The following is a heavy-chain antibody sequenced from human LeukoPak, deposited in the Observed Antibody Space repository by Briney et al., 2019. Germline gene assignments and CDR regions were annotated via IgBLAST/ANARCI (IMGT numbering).Heavy chain of an antibody. V-gene: IGHV4-59*08. CDR2: IYYSGST. CDR1: GGSISSYY. Sequence: SETLPLTCTVSGGSISSYYWNWIRQPPGRGLEWIGYIYYSGSTNYNPSLKSRVTISVDTSKNQFSLKLSSVTAADTAVYYCARLYGDYDYFDYWGQGTLVTVSS. CDR3: ARLYGDYDYFDY. D-gene: IGHD4-17*01. J-gene: IGHJ4*02.